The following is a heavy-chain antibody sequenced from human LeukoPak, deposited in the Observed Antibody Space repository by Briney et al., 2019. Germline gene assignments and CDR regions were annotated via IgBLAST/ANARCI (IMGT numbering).Heavy chain of an antibody. CDR2: SGNKANSYTT. CDR1: GFTFSAHY. CDR3: TRGYSGVAIYAFDI. D-gene: IGHD1-26*01. Sequence: QPGGSLRLSCAVSGFTFSAHYIDWVRQAPGKGLEWVGRSGNKANSYTTEYAASVEGRFTISRDDSKNSLYLQMNNLKTEDTAVYHCTRGYSGVAIYAFDIWGQGTMVTVSS. V-gene: IGHV3-72*01. J-gene: IGHJ3*02.